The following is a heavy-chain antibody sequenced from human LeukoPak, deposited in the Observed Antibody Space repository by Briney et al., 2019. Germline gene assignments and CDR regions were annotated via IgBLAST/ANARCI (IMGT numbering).Heavy chain of an antibody. J-gene: IGHJ4*02. Sequence: GGSLRLSCAASGFTFSSYAMHWVRQAPGKGLEYVSAISSNGGSTYYANSVKGRFTISRDNSKNTLYLQMGSLRAEDMAVYYCARVGIVGATTVDYWGQGTLVTVSS. CDR1: GFTFSSYA. CDR3: ARVGIVGATTVDY. D-gene: IGHD1-26*01. V-gene: IGHV3-64*01. CDR2: ISSNGGST.